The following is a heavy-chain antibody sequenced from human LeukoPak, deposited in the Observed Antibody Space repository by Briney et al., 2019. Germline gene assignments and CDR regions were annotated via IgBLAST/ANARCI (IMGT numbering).Heavy chain of an antibody. CDR2: INPRGGST. D-gene: IGHD3-22*01. V-gene: IGHV1-46*01. CDR3: ARGHYYDSSGYPPYYYYYMDV. CDR1: GYTFTSYY. J-gene: IGHJ6*03. Sequence: ASVKVSCKASGYTFTSYYMHWVRQAPGQGLEWMGIINPRGGSTSYAQKFQGRVTMTRDTSTSTVYMELSSLRSEDTAVYYCARGHYYDSSGYPPYYYYYMDVWGKGTTVTVSS.